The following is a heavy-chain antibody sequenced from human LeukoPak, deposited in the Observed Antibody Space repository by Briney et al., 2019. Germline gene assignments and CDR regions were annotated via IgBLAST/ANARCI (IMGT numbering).Heavy chain of an antibody. Sequence: GGSLRLSCAASGFTFSSYALSWVRQAPGKGLEWVSAISADGGDTYYADSVKGRFTISRDNSKNTLDLHMSSLRAENTAIYYCANWQSGSRVFFDYWGQGTLVTVSS. V-gene: IGHV3-23*01. CDR1: GFTFSSYA. CDR2: ISADGGDT. CDR3: ANWQSGSRVFFDY. D-gene: IGHD1-26*01. J-gene: IGHJ4*02.